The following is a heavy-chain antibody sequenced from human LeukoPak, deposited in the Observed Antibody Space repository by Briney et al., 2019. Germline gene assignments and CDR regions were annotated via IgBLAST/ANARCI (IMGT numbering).Heavy chain of an antibody. CDR2: IYYSGST. J-gene: IGHJ6*03. V-gene: IGHV4-59*01. Sequence: KTSETLSLTCTVSGGSISSYYWSWIRQPPGKGLEWIGYIYYSGSTNYNPSLKSRVTISVDTSKNQFSLKLSSVTAADTAVYYCARAPPRIPNSYYYYYMDVWGKGTTVTISS. CDR3: ARAPPRIPNSYYYYYMDV. CDR1: GGSISSYY. D-gene: IGHD3-3*01.